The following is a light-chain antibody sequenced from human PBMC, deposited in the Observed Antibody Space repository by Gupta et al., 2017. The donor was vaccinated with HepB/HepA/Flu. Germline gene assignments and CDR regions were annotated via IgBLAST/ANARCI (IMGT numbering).Light chain of an antibody. J-gene: IGKJ5*01. CDR1: QSVSSY. CDR3: QQYNDRPT. CDR2: AAS. V-gene: IGKV3-15*01. Sequence: EIVMTQSPATLSVSPGEGATLSCRASQSVSSYLAWYQQKPGQAPRLLVYAASTRATGIPARFRGSGSGTEFTLTISSLQSEDFALYYCQQYNDRPTFGQGTRLESK.